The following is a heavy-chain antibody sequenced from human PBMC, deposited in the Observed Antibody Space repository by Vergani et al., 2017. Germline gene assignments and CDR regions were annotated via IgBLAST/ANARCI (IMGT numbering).Heavy chain of an antibody. V-gene: IGHV1-46*01. CDR3: AGEADYGDYVFCY. CDR2: INPSGGST. D-gene: IGHD4-17*01. J-gene: IGHJ4*02. CDR1: GYTFTNYY. Sequence: QVLLVQAGAEVKKPGASVRVSCKTSGYTFTNYYIHWVRQAPGQGLEWMGIINPSGGSTTYAQEFHGSLTMTRGTSTSTVYMDLSSLRSEDTAVYYCAGEADYGDYVFCYWGQGTLVTVSS.